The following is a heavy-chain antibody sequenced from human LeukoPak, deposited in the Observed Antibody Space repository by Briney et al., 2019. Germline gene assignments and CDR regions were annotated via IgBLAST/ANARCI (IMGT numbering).Heavy chain of an antibody. D-gene: IGHD3-3*01. CDR2: ILYDGSNK. CDR3: ARDSGFWSGYYPSLFGY. V-gene: IGHV3-30*02. CDR1: GFTFSSYA. Sequence: GGSLRLSCAASGFTFSSYAMSWVRQAPGKGLEWVAFILYDGSNKYDADSVKGRFTISRDNSKNTLYLQMNSLRAEDTAVYYCARDSGFWSGYYPSLFGYWGQGTLVTVSS. J-gene: IGHJ4*02.